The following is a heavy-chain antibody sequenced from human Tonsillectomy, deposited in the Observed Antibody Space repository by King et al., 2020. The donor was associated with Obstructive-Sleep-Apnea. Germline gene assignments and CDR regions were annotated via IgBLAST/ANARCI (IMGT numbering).Heavy chain of an antibody. CDR3: ARNCLVSTVVTPGYFGF. CDR1: GFTFSLFP. CDR2: ISYDGNNK. D-gene: IGHD4-23*01. V-gene: IGHV3-30*04. Sequence: QLVQSGGGVVQPGRSLRLSCAASGFTFSLFPMHWVRQAPGKGLDWVTVISYDGNNKYYADSVKGRFTISRDNSKNTLYLQMNSLRAEDTAVYYCARNCLVSTVVTPGYFGFWGQGTLVTVSS. J-gene: IGHJ4*02.